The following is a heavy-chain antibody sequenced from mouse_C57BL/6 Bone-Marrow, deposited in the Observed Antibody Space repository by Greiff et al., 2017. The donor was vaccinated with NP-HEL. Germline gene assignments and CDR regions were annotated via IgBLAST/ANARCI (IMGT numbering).Heavy chain of an antibody. V-gene: IGHV3-6*01. D-gene: IGHD1-1*01. Sequence: EVQLQQSGPGLVKPSQSLSLTCSVTGYSITSGYYWNWIRQFPGNKLEWMGYISYDGSNNYNPSLKNRISITRDTSKNQFFLKLNSVTTEDTATYYCARGVVATRWYFDVWGTGTTVTVSS. J-gene: IGHJ1*03. CDR3: ARGVVATRWYFDV. CDR2: ISYDGSN. CDR1: GYSITSGYY.